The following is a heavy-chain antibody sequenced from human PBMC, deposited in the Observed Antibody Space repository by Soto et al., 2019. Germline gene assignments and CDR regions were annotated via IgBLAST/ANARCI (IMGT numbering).Heavy chain of an antibody. CDR2: IGYNGGNT. Sequence: PGGSLRLSCSASGFAFSTFFMHWVRQAPGRGLEYVSAIGYNGGNTYYADSVKDRFTISRDNSKNTLYLQMSSLSAEDTAVDYCVKLGLPFDYWCPGTLDTVSS. CDR3: VKLGLPFDY. D-gene: IGHD3-16*01. V-gene: IGHV3-64D*08. CDR1: GFAFSTFF. J-gene: IGHJ4*02.